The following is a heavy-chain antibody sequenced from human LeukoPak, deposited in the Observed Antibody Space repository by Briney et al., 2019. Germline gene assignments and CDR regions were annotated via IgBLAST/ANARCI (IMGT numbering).Heavy chain of an antibody. CDR3: ARDPGYSSSYGNWFDP. CDR1: GYTFTSYG. Sequence: ASVTVSCKASGYTFTSYGISWVRQAPGQGLEWMGWISAYNGNTNYAQKLQGRVTMTTDTSTSTAYMELRSLRSDDTAVYYCARDPGYSSSYGNWFDPWGQGTLVTVSS. CDR2: ISAYNGNT. V-gene: IGHV1-18*01. J-gene: IGHJ5*02. D-gene: IGHD6-13*01.